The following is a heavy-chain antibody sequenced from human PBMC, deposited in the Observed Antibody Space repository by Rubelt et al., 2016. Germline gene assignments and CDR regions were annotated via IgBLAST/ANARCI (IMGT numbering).Heavy chain of an antibody. CDR3: AKDMSSDIVVVPAAIRDYYYGMDV. V-gene: IGHV3-9*01. CDR2: WNSGSI. Sequence: WNSGSIGYADSVKGRFTISRGNAKNSLYLQMNSLRAEDTALYYCAKDMSSDIVVVPAAIRDYYYGMDVWGQGTTVTVSS. D-gene: IGHD2-2*02. J-gene: IGHJ6*02.